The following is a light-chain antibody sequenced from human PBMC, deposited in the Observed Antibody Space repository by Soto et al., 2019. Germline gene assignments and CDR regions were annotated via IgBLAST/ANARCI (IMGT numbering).Light chain of an antibody. Sequence: EVLMTHSPATLSVYPWERATLSCRASQSVSRKLAWYQQTRGQAPRLLIYGASTRATGVPARFSGSGSGTEFTLTISNLQSEDFAVYHRQQYHKWPRTFGQGTKVDIK. CDR2: GAS. CDR1: QSVSRK. V-gene: IGKV3-15*01. CDR3: QQYHKWPRT. J-gene: IGKJ1*01.